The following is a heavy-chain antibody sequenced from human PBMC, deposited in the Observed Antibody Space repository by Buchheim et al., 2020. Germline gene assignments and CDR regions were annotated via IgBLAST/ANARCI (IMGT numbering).Heavy chain of an antibody. V-gene: IGHV4-34*01. Sequence: QVQLQQWGAGLLKPSETLSLTCAVYGGSFSGYYWSWIRQPPGKGLEWIGEINHSGSTNYNPSLKSRVTISVDTSKNQFSLKLSSVTAADTAVYYCARGLSVPIAARPGGLKNWFDPWGQGTL. CDR1: GGSFSGYY. J-gene: IGHJ5*02. CDR3: ARGLSVPIAARPGGLKNWFDP. CDR2: INHSGST. D-gene: IGHD6-6*01.